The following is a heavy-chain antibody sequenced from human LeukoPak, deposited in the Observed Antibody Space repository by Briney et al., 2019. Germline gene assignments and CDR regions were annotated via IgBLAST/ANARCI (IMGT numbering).Heavy chain of an antibody. D-gene: IGHD3-22*01. CDR1: GITFSSNY. Sequence: GGSLRLSCAASGITFSSNYMSWVRKSPGKGLEWLSIIYSGASTYYADSVKGRFTISRDNSKNTLYLQMNSLRDEDTVVYYCESKDPYDSRAYLLDYWGQGTLVTVSS. CDR2: IYSGAST. CDR3: ESKDPYDSRAYLLDY. J-gene: IGHJ4*02. V-gene: IGHV3-66*01.